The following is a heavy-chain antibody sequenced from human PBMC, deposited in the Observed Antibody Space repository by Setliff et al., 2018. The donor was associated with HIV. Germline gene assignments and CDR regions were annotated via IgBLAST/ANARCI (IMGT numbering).Heavy chain of an antibody. CDR2: IHTSGNA. Sequence: PSETLSLTCAVSGYSISSGHYWGWIRQPPGKGLEWIGHIHTSGNANYNPSLNSRVTISVDTSKNHFSLKLSSVTAADTAVYYCARSLLPSITVAGTIGYWGQGSLVTVSS. CDR1: GYSISSGHY. V-gene: IGHV4-38-2*01. D-gene: IGHD6-19*01. J-gene: IGHJ4*02. CDR3: ARSLLPSITVAGTIGY.